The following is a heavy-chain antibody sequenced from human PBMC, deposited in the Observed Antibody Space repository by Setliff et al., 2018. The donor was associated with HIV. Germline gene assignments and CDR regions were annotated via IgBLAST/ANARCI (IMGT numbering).Heavy chain of an antibody. Sequence: SQTLSLTCTVSGASITDGYFWGWIRQPPGKGLEWIGSIYQSGSTYYNPSLKSRVTLSVDTSKNQFSLKLGSVTAADTAVYYCARHDGTYCGGDCYLLGYFDLWGRGTLVTVSS. J-gene: IGHJ2*01. CDR1: GASITDGYF. V-gene: IGHV4-38-2*02. D-gene: IGHD2-21*02. CDR2: IYQSGST. CDR3: ARHDGTYCGGDCYLLGYFDL.